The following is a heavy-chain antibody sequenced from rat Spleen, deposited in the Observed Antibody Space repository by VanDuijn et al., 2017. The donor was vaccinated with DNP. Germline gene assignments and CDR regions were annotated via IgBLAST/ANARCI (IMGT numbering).Heavy chain of an antibody. CDR3: AKDGRAMDA. J-gene: IGHJ4*01. Sequence: EVQLVESGGGSVQPGRSLKLSCAASGFTFSNYYMAWVRQAPTKGLEWVASINTDGGSTYYPDSVKGRFTISRDNAKSTLYLQMESLRSEDTATYYCAKDGRAMDAWGQGTSVTVSS. CDR1: GFTFSNYY. V-gene: IGHV5-27*01. CDR2: INTDGGST.